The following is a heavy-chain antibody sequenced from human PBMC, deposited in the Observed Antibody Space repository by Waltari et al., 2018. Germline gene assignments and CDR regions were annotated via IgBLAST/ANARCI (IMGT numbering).Heavy chain of an antibody. Sequence: QVQLQQWGAGLLKPSETLSLTCAVYGGSFSGYYWSWIRQPPGKGLEWIGEINHSGSTNNNPSLKSRVTISVDTSKNQFSRKLSSVTAADTAVYYCAREGTTFWGIGSSGYYMDVWGKGTTVTISS. D-gene: IGHD6-13*01. CDR1: GGSFSGYY. CDR2: INHSGST. CDR3: AREGTTFWGIGSSGYYMDV. J-gene: IGHJ6*03. V-gene: IGHV4-34*01.